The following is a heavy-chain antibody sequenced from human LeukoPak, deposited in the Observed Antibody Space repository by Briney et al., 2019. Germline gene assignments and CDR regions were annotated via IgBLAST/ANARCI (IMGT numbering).Heavy chain of an antibody. CDR3: ARPTTVTTISADAFDI. Sequence: GGSLRLSCAASGFTFSDYYMSWIRQAPGKGLEWVSYISSSGSTIYYADSVKGRFTISRDNAQNSLYLQMNSLRAEDSSVYYCARPTTVTTISADAFDIWGQGTMVTVSS. J-gene: IGHJ3*02. CDR2: ISSSGSTI. CDR1: GFTFSDYY. D-gene: IGHD4-17*01. V-gene: IGHV3-11*04.